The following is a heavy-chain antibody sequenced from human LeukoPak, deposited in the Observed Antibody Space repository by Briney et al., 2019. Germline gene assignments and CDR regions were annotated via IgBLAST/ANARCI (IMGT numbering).Heavy chain of an antibody. CDR1: GVSISSYY. D-gene: IGHD3-3*01. CDR3: ARVRVVATNNWFDP. J-gene: IGHJ5*02. Sequence: TSETLSLTCTVSGVSISSYYWSWIRQPAGKGLEWIGRIYTSGSTNYNPSLKSRVTMSVDTSKNQFSLKLSSVTAADTAVYYCARVRVVATNNWFDPWGQGTLVTVSS. V-gene: IGHV4-4*07. CDR2: IYTSGST.